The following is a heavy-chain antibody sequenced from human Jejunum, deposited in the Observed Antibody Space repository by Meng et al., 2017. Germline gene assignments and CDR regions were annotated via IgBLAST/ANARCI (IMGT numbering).Heavy chain of an antibody. J-gene: IGHJ4*02. CDR1: GGSVSSGNYY. Sequence: QVQLREPCTGLVRRAETLSLTCTVSGGSVSSGNYYWSWIRQPPGKGLEWIEYIYYSGSTNYNPSLKSRVTISVDTSKNQFSLKLSSVTAADTAVYYCARGGFFEAAAANLIDSWGQGTLVTVSS. CDR2: IYYSGST. V-gene: IGHV4-61*01. D-gene: IGHD6-13*01. CDR3: ARGGFFEAAAANLIDS.